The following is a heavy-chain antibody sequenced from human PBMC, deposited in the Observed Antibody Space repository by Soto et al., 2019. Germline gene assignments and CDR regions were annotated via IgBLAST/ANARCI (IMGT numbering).Heavy chain of an antibody. CDR2: ISAYNGNT. D-gene: IGHD1-20*01. CDR1: GYTFTSYG. J-gene: IGHJ3*02. V-gene: IGHV1-18*01. Sequence: QVQLVQSGAEVKKPGASVKVSCKASGYTFTSYGISWVRQAPGQGLEWMGWISAYNGNTNYAQKLQGRVTMTTDTSTSTAYMELRSLRSDDTAAYYCARDLVCGITGPPGAFDIWGQGTMVTVSS. CDR3: ARDLVCGITGPPGAFDI.